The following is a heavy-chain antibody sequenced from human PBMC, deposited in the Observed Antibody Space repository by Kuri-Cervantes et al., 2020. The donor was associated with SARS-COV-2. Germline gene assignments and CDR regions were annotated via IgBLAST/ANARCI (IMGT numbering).Heavy chain of an antibody. CDR2: IYYSGST. J-gene: IGHJ3*02. D-gene: IGHD3-10*01. V-gene: IGHV4-61*01. Sequence: SQTLSLTCAVSGYSISSGYYWSWIRQPPGKGLEWIGYIYYSGSTNYNPSLKSRVTISVDTSKNQFSLKLSSVTAADTAVYYCARWQKYGSGSYSDAFDIWGQGTMVTVSS. CDR1: GYSISSGYY. CDR3: ARWQKYGSGSYSDAFDI.